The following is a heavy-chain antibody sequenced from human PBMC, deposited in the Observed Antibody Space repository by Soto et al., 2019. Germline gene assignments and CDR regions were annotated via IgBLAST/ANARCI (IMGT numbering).Heavy chain of an antibody. CDR3: AKLLSMFSKPDIFTGYYFDY. CDR2: ISGSGGST. Sequence: GGSMRLSCAASGFTFSSYAMSWVRQEPGKGLEWVSAISGSGGSTYYADSVKGRFTISRDNSKNTLYLQMNSLRAEDTAVYYCAKLLSMFSKPDIFTGYYFDYWGQGTLVTVSS. CDR1: GFTFSSYA. J-gene: IGHJ4*02. V-gene: IGHV3-23*01. D-gene: IGHD3-9*01.